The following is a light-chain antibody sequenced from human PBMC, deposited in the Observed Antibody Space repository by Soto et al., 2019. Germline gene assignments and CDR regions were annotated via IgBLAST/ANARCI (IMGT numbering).Light chain of an antibody. J-gene: IGLJ1*01. V-gene: IGLV2-14*01. CDR1: SSDVGGYNY. Sequence: QSALTQPASASGSPGQSITISGTGTSSDVGGYNYVSWYQQHPGKAPKLIIYEVSNRPTGVSNRFSGSKSGHTASLTISGLQSEDEADYFCTSYTSSSTLDVFGTGTKVTVL. CDR3: TSYTSSSTLDV. CDR2: EVS.